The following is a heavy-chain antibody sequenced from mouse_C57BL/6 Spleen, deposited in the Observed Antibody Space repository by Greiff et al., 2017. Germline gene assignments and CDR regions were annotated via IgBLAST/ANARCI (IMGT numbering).Heavy chain of an antibody. CDR2: IYPGDGDT. CDR1: GYAFSSYW. J-gene: IGHJ1*03. V-gene: IGHV1-80*01. D-gene: IGHD1-3*01. Sequence: VKLMESGAELVKPGASVKISCKASGYAFSSYWMNWVKQRPGKGLEWIGQIYPGDGDTNYNGKFKGKATLTADKSSSTAYMQLSSLTSEDSAVYFCARSGSGDWYFDVWGTGTTVTVSS. CDR3: ARSGSGDWYFDV.